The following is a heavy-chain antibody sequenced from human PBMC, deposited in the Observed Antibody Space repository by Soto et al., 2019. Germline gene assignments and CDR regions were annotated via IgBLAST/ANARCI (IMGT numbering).Heavy chain of an antibody. V-gene: IGHV3-21*01. CDR3: SSAPVVRSSWPFDY. D-gene: IGHD6-13*01. CDR2: ISSSSSYI. CDR1: GFTFSSYS. Sequence: GGSLRLSCAASGFTFSSYSMNWVRQAPGKGLEWVSSISSSSSYIYYADSVKGRFTISRDNAKNSLYLQMNSLRAEDTAVYYCSSAPVVRSSWPFDYWGQGTLVTVSS. J-gene: IGHJ4*02.